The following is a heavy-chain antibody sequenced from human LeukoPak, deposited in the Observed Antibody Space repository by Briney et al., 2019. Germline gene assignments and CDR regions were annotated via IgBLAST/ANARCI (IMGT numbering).Heavy chain of an antibody. CDR3: ASLQNVPSYYYYYVMDV. V-gene: IGHV3-21*01. J-gene: IGHJ6*02. CDR1: GFTFSSYS. D-gene: IGHD2/OR15-2a*01. Sequence: GGSLRLSCAASGFTFSSYSMNWVRQAPGKGLEWVSSISSSSSYIYYADSVKGRFTISRDNAKNSLYLQMNSLRAEDTAVYYCASLQNVPSYYYYYVMDVWGQGTTVTVSS. CDR2: ISSSSSYI.